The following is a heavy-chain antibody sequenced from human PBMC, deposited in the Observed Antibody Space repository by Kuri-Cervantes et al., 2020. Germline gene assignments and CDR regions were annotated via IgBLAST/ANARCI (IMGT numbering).Heavy chain of an antibody. V-gene: IGHV3-15*01. CDR2: IKSKTDGGTT. CDR1: GFTFSDAW. CDR3: TTDKHIVVVTATLFDY. J-gene: IGHJ4*02. D-gene: IGHD2-21*02. Sequence: GGSLRLSCAASGFTFSDAWMSWVRQAPGKGLEWVGRIKSKTDGGTTDYAAPVKGRFTISRDDSKNTLYLQMNSLKTEDTAVYYCTTDKHIVVVTATLFDYWGQGTLVTVSS.